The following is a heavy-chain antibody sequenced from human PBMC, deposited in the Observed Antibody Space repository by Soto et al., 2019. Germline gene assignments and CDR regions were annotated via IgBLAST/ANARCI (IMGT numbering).Heavy chain of an antibody. Sequence: QVQLQESGAGLVKPSETLSLTCTVSGGSFKSGSYSWSWIRQPPGKGLEWIGYVYHTGRTSYNPSLKSRVSISMDTSKNQFSLNLDSVTAVDTAVYFCARDFAYFDSWGQGTLVTVSS. CDR3: ARDFAYFDS. J-gene: IGHJ4*02. CDR1: GGSFKSGSYS. CDR2: VYHTGRT. D-gene: IGHD3-3*01. V-gene: IGHV4-61*01.